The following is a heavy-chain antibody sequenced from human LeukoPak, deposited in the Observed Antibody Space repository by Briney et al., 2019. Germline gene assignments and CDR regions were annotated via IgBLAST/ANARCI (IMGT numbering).Heavy chain of an antibody. CDR1: GFAFSSYW. CDR3: ARDREDYDGGAFDI. Sequence: SGGSLRLSCTGSGFAFSSYWMDWVRQAPGKGLEWVANIKQDGSERYYVDSVKGRFTISRDNAKNSLYLQMNSLRAEDTAVYYCARDREDYDGGAFDIWGQGTMVTVSS. J-gene: IGHJ3*02. CDR2: IKQDGSER. D-gene: IGHD3-22*01. V-gene: IGHV3-7*01.